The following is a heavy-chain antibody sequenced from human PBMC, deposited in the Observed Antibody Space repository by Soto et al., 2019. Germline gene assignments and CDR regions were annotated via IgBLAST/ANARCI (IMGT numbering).Heavy chain of an antibody. CDR3: AREPYSSSWYLPPYYYYYYGMDV. D-gene: IGHD6-13*01. Sequence: GGSLRLSCAASGFTFSSYAMHWVRQAPGKXLEWVAVISYDGSNKYYADSVKGRFTIPRDNSKNTLYLQMNSLRAEDTAVYYCAREPYSSSWYLPPYYYYYYGMDVWGQGNTVTVSS. CDR1: GFTFSSYA. V-gene: IGHV3-30-3*01. CDR2: ISYDGSNK. J-gene: IGHJ6*02.